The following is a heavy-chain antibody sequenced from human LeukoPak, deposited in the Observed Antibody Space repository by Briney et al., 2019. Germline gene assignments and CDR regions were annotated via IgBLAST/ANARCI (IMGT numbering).Heavy chain of an antibody. J-gene: IGHJ4*02. CDR1: GLTFGSYA. D-gene: IGHD3-22*01. CDR3: AKPPYDSSGYRADY. V-gene: IGHV3-23*01. Sequence: GGSLRLSCEASGLTFGSYAMNWVRQAPGKGLEWVSGISGSGGDTYYADSVKGRFTISRDNSKNTLYLQMNSLRAEDTAVYYCAKPPYDSSGYRADYWGQGTLVTVSS. CDR2: ISGSGGDT.